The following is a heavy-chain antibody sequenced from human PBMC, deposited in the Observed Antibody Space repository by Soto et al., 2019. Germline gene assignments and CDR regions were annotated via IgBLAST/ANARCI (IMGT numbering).Heavy chain of an antibody. Sequence: QITLKESGPTLVKPTQTLTLTCTFSGFSLSTSGVGVGWIRQPPGKALEWLALVYWDVDKRYSPSLKNRLTITKDTSKNQVVLTMTNMDPVDTATYYCAHSPAYISGRTFDYWGQGTLVTVSS. J-gene: IGHJ4*02. CDR2: VYWDVDK. CDR3: AHSPAYISGRTFDY. CDR1: GFSLSTSGVG. D-gene: IGHD6-19*01. V-gene: IGHV2-5*02.